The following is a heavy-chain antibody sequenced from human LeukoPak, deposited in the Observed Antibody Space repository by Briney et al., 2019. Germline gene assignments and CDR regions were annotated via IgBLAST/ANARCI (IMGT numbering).Heavy chain of an antibody. J-gene: IGHJ4*02. V-gene: IGHV4-59*01. CDR3: ARVPDGYSNYFDY. D-gene: IGHD5-24*01. CDR1: GGSISSYY. Sequence: KPSETLSLTCTVSGGSISSYYWSWIRQPPGKGLEWIGYIYYSGSTNHSPSLKSRIIISVDASKNQFSLKLSSVTAADTAVYYCARVPDGYSNYFDYWGQGTLVTVSS. CDR2: IYYSGST.